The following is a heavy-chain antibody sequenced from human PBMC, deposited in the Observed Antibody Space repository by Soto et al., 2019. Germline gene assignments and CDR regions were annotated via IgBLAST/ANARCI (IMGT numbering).Heavy chain of an antibody. D-gene: IGHD3-16*01. J-gene: IGHJ5*02. Sequence: EVQLVESGGGLVQPGGALRLSCAASGFTFSNYWMHWVRQAPGKGLMWVSRINPDGSRTTYADSVKGRFAISRDNAKNTVFLQMNSLRAEDTAVYYCVRVKLGSYDWFDPRGQGTLVTVSS. V-gene: IGHV3-74*01. CDR3: VRVKLGSYDWFDP. CDR2: INPDGSRT. CDR1: GFTFSNYW.